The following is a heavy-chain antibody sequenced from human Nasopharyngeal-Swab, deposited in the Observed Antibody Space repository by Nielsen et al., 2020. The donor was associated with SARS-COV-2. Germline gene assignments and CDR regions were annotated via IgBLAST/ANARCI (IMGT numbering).Heavy chain of an antibody. CDR1: GGSFSGYY. CDR3: ARGGRITIFGVVIRGHYYYYMDV. CDR2: INHSGST. D-gene: IGHD3-3*01. Sequence: GSLRLSCAVYGGSFSGYYWSWIRQPPEKGLEWIGEINHSGSTNYNPSLKSRVTISVDTSKNQFSLKLSSVTAADTAVYYCARGGRITIFGVVIRGHYYYYMDVWGKGTTVTVSS. V-gene: IGHV4-34*01. J-gene: IGHJ6*03.